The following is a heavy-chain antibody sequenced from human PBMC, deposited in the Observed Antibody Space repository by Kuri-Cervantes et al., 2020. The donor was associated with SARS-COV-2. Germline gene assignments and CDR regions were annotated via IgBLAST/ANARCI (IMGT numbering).Heavy chain of an antibody. V-gene: IGHV2-70*11. J-gene: IGHJ4*02. CDR1: GFSLSTSGMC. D-gene: IGHD4-11*01. Sequence: SGPTLVKPTQTLTLTCTFSGFSLSTSGMCVSWIRQPPGKALEWLARIDWDDDKYYKTSLKTRLTISKDTSKNQVVLTMTSVDPVDTGTYYCVRIRAATVIADYWGQGALVTVSS. CDR2: IDWDDDK. CDR3: VRIRAATVIADY.